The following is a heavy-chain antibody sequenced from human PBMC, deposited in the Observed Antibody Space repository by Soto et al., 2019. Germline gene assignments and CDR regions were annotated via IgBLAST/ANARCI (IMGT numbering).Heavy chain of an antibody. CDR3: ASTNDEPLYFEH. V-gene: IGHV4-39*02. Sequence: QLQLQESGPGLVKPSETLSLTCTVSGDSISITSYYWGWVRQPPGKGLEWIGSIHYSGSTHYNPSLQSGVTASGEAYKKHFSLKLRSVTAADTTVYYCASTNDEPLYFEHWGKGTLVTVS. CDR1: GDSISITSYY. J-gene: IGHJ4*02. CDR2: IHYSGST. D-gene: IGHD1-1*01.